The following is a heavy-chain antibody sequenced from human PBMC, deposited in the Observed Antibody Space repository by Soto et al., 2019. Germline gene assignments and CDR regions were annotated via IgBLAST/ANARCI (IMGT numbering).Heavy chain of an antibody. CDR3: ARAAYGDYVYYFDY. Sequence: QVQLVQSGAEVKKPGSSVKVSCKASGGTFSSYTISWVRQAPGQGLEWMGRIIPILGIANYAQKFQGRVTITADKSTGTAYMELSSLRSEDTAVYYCARAAYGDYVYYFDYWGQGTLVTVSS. CDR2: IIPILGIA. J-gene: IGHJ4*02. D-gene: IGHD4-17*01. V-gene: IGHV1-69*02. CDR1: GGTFSSYT.